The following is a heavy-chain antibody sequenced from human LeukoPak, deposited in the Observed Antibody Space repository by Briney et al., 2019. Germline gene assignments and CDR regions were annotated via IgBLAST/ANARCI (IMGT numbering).Heavy chain of an antibody. V-gene: IGHV4-59*01. CDR1: GDFITAYY. Sequence: PSETLSLTCIVSGDFITAYYWNWVRQPPGKGLEWIGYVYYSGSTEYNPSLRSRVTISLDMSKHQFSLNLTSVTAADTAVYYCASNTGTVFDYWGQGARVTVSS. J-gene: IGHJ4*02. CDR3: ASNTGTVFDY. D-gene: IGHD1-7*01. CDR2: VYYSGST.